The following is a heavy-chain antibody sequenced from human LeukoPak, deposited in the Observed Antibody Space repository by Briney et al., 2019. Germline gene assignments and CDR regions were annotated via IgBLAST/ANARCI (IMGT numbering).Heavy chain of an antibody. V-gene: IGHV4-59*08. J-gene: IGHJ2*01. CDR1: GGSISSYY. CDR3: ARRSKGGDRYFDL. D-gene: IGHD2-2*01. CDR2: ISNSGCT. Sequence: SETLSLTCSVSGGSISSYYWSWSRQPPGKGLEGIGYISNSGCTNYNPSLKGRVTISVDTSKNQFSLKMNSVTAADTAVYYCARRSKGGDRYFDLWGRGTLVTVSS.